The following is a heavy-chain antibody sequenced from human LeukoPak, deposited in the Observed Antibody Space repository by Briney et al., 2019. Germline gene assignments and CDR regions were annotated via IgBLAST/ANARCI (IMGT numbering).Heavy chain of an antibody. V-gene: IGHV4-59*01. CDR3: ARYRGWVGDSHFDD. CDR1: GGSISTYY. CDR2: IYDSGSS. J-gene: IGHJ4*02. D-gene: IGHD3-10*01. Sequence: PSETLSLTCTVSGGSISTYYWSWIRQPPGKGLEWIGYIYDSGSSNYNPSLKSRVTISVDTSKNQFSLKLNSVTAADTAVYYCARYRGWVGDSHFDDWGQGTLVTVSS.